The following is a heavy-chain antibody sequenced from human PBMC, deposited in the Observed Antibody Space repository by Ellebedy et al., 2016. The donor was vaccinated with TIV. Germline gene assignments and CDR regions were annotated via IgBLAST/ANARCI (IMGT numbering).Heavy chain of an antibody. CDR1: GFNFRDYF. D-gene: IGHD3-16*02. V-gene: IGHV3-72*01. CDR2: SRDISRGFSR. Sequence: GESLKISXAVSGFNFRDYFMDWVRLAPGRGLEWVGRSRDISRGFSREYAAAVRGRFRVSRDDLKNSFILEMNNLETEDTAVYFCTRATSFGGVIIIDYWGQGSRVIVS. J-gene: IGHJ4*02. CDR3: TRATSFGGVIIIDY.